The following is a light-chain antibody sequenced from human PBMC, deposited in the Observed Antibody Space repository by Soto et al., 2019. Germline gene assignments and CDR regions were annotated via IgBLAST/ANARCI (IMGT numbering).Light chain of an antibody. J-gene: IGKJ1*01. V-gene: IGKV3-15*01. CDR3: QQYNNWPWT. CDR1: QSVSSY. CDR2: GAS. Sequence: DIVITQSSATLSVPPRERATLSCRASQSVSSYLAWYQQKPGQSPRLLIYGASTRATGIPARFSGSGSGTEFTLTISSLQSADFAVYYCQQYNNWPWTFGQGTKVDI.